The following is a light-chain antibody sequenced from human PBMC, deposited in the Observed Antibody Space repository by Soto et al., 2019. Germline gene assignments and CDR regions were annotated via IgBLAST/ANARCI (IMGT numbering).Light chain of an antibody. Sequence: EIVLTQSPGTLSLSPGEGATLSCRASQSVSSTYLAWYQQKPGQAPRLLIYGASSRATGIPDRFSGSGSGTDFTLTISRLEPEDFAVYYCHQFGISPTWTFGQGTKVEIK. CDR2: GAS. CDR3: HQFGISPTWT. CDR1: QSVSSTY. J-gene: IGKJ1*01. V-gene: IGKV3-20*01.